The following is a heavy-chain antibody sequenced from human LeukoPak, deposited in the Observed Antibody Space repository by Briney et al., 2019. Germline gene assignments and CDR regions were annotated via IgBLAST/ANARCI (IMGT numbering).Heavy chain of an antibody. Sequence: ASVKVSCKASGGTFSSYAISWVRQAPGQGLEWMGWINPNSGGTNYAQKFQGRVTMTRDTSISTAYMELSRLRSDDTAVYYCARDGGIAAAGLYYYYGMDVWGQGTTVTVSS. CDR1: GGTFSSYA. D-gene: IGHD6-13*01. CDR3: ARDGGIAAAGLYYYYGMDV. V-gene: IGHV1-2*02. J-gene: IGHJ6*02. CDR2: INPNSGGT.